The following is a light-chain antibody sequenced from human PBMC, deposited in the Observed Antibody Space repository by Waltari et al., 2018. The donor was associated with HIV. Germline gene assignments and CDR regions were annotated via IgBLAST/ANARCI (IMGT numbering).Light chain of an antibody. CDR1: ENNVGYQG. CDR2: RND. J-gene: IGLJ3*02. V-gene: IGLV10-54*04. CDR3: LAWDNAFIVWV. Sequence: QAGLAQPPSVSADLDLTAKLTCSGNENNVGYQGAAWLQHHQGHPPKLLTYRNDGRPIGVSDRFPASMSGDAADLIMSGLQPEDEADYYCLAWDNAFIVWVFCSVTHLIV.